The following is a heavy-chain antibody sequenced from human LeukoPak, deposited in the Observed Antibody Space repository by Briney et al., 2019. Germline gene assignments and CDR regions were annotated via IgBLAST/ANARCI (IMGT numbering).Heavy chain of an antibody. CDR1: GFTFSNFG. Sequence: GGSLRLSCAASGFTFSNFGMHWVRQAPGKGLEWVAFIRYDGSNKYYADSVKGRFTISRDNSKNTLYLQMNSLRGEDTAVYYCAKDGDTMSGTYYYDMDVWGKGTTVIVSS. V-gene: IGHV3-30*02. CDR3: AKDGDTMSGTYYYDMDV. J-gene: IGHJ6*03. CDR2: IRYDGSNK. D-gene: IGHD1-26*01.